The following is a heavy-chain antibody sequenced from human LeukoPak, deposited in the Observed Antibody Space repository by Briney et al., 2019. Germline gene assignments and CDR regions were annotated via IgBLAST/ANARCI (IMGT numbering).Heavy chain of an antibody. V-gene: IGHV3-9*01. D-gene: IGHD2-2*01. CDR1: GFTFDDYA. CDR2: IRWNSGSI. CDR3: AKDRGSCSSTSCYHNDAFDI. J-gene: IGHJ3*02. Sequence: PGGSLRLSCAASGFTFDDYAMHWVRQAPGKGLEWVSGIRWNSGSIGYADSVKGRFTISRDNAKNSLYLQMNSLRAEDTALYYCAKDRGSCSSTSCYHNDAFDIWGQGTMVTVSS.